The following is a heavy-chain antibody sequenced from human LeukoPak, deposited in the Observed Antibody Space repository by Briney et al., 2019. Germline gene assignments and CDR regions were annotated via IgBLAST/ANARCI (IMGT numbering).Heavy chain of an antibody. D-gene: IGHD2-15*01. CDR3: ARDGGSPAYCQH. CDR1: GGSISSYY. J-gene: IGHJ1*01. Sequence: ETLSLTFTVSGGSISSYYWSWIRQPARKGLEWIGRIYTSGSTNYNPSLKSRVSMSVDTSKNQFSLKLSSVTAADTAVYYCARDGGSPAYCQHCGQGTLVTVSS. CDR2: IYTSGST. V-gene: IGHV4-4*07.